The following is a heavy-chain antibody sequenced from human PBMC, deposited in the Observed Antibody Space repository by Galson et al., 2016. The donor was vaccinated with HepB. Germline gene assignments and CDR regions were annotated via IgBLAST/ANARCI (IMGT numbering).Heavy chain of an antibody. CDR1: DFMFSNYD. V-gene: IGHV3-64D*06. CDR2: ISYDGRRT. CDR3: LNGARLYDYGSAY. J-gene: IGHJ4*02. Sequence: SLRLSCAASDFMFSNYDMQWARQAPGKGLEYVSVISYDGRRTWYADSMRDRLTVSRDNSKNTLYLQMTSLRVDDTAVYYCLNGARLYDYGSAYWGQGALVIVSS. D-gene: IGHD3-16*01.